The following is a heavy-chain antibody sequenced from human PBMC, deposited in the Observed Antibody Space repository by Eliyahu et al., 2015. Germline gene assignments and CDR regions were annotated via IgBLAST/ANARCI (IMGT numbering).Heavy chain of an antibody. J-gene: IGHJ4*02. D-gene: IGHD3-10*01. CDR1: GGXISXSXYY. CDR2: IYFSGST. Sequence: QLXLQESGPGLVKPSXTLSLXCTVXGGXISXSXYYWGWIRQPPGKGLEWIGSIYFSGSTYYNPSLKSRVTISVDTSKXQFSLKLSSVTAADTAVYYCARHAYYYGSGNGNNFDYWGQGTLVTVSS. CDR3: ARHAYYYGSGNGNNFDY. V-gene: IGHV4-39*01.